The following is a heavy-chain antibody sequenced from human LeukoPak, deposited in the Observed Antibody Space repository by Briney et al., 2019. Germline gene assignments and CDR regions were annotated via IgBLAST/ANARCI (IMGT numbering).Heavy chain of an antibody. CDR3: ARSGRYYDSSGYYSLAFDI. V-gene: IGHV3-21*01. J-gene: IGHJ3*02. CDR1: GFTFSSYS. CDR2: ISSSSSYI. D-gene: IGHD3-22*01. Sequence: KSGGSLRLSCAASGFTFSSYSMNWVRQAPGKGLEWVSSISSSSSYIYYADSVKGRFTISRDNAKNSLYLQMNSLRAEDTAVYYCARSGRYYDSSGYYSLAFDIWGQGTMVTVSS.